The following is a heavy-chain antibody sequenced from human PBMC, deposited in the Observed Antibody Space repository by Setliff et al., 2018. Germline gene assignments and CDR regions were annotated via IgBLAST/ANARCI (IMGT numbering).Heavy chain of an antibody. CDR3: TVYNTGSSKDHY. CDR1: GDSISSTYH. Sequence: SETLSLTCNVSGDSISSTYHWGWIRQSPGKGLEWIGTIYHSGNTYYNPSLNSRLTISVDTSKNQFSLRLTSVTAADTALYYCTVYNTGSSKDHYWGQGTPVTVSS. CDR2: IYHSGNT. V-gene: IGHV4-38-2*02. J-gene: IGHJ4*02. D-gene: IGHD2-8*02.